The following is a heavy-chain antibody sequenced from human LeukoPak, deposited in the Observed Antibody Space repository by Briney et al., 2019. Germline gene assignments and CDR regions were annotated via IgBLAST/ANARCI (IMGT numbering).Heavy chain of an antibody. V-gene: IGHV1-69*06. J-gene: IGHJ4*02. Sequence: ASVKVSCKASGGTFSSYAISWVRQAPGQGLEWMGGIIPIFGTANYAQKFQGRVTITADKSTSTAYMELSSLRSEDTAVYYCARDDSGGSFFDYWGQGTLVTVPS. CDR1: GGTFSSYA. D-gene: IGHD2-15*01. CDR2: IIPIFGTA. CDR3: ARDDSGGSFFDY.